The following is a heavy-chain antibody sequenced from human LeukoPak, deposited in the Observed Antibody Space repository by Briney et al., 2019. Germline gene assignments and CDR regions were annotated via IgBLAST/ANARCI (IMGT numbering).Heavy chain of an antibody. D-gene: IGHD3-3*01. Sequence: SVKVSCKASGYTFTSYGISWVRQAPGQGLEWMGGIIPIFGTANYAQKFQGRVTITADESTSTAYMELSSLRSEDTAVYYCARQYYDFWSGYPYGMDVWGQGTTVTVSS. CDR1: GYTFTSYG. CDR2: IIPIFGTA. J-gene: IGHJ6*02. CDR3: ARQYYDFWSGYPYGMDV. V-gene: IGHV1-69*13.